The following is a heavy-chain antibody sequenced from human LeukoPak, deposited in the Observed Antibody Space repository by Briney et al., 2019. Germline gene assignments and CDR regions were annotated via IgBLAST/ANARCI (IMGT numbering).Heavy chain of an antibody. Sequence: GGALRLSCAASGFTFSSYAMSWVRKAPGKGLEWVSAIRDSGSSTHYADSVKGRFTTSRDNSKNTLFLQMNSLRAEDTAIYYCAKYGPQDSGSSHFDYWGQGALVTVSS. CDR1: GFTFSSYA. CDR3: AKYGPQDSGSSHFDY. J-gene: IGHJ4*02. V-gene: IGHV3-23*01. CDR2: IRDSGSST. D-gene: IGHD1-26*01.